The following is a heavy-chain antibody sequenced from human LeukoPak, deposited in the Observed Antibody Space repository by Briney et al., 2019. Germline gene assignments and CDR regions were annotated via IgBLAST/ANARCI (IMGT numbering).Heavy chain of an antibody. CDR3: ARETVGIDY. CDR1: GFTFSNYN. CDR2: ISDGSSTI. V-gene: IGHV3-48*02. J-gene: IGHJ4*02. D-gene: IGHD4-23*01. Sequence: GGSLRLSCAASGFTFSNYNLTWVRQAPGKGLEWVSYISDGSSTIYYADSVRGRFTISRDNAKNSLYLQINSLRDEDTAVYYCARETVGIDYWGQGTLVTVSS.